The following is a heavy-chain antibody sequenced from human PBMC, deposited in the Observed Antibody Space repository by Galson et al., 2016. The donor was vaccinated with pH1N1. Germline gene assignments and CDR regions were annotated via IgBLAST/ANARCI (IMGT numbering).Heavy chain of an antibody. D-gene: IGHD3/OR15-3a*01. CDR2: LSSSGSTI. CDR3: ARDVGGEVDFAFDI. Sequence: LRLSCAASGFTFSDYYMSWIRRAPGKGLEWVSYLSSSGSTIYYADSVKGRFTISRDNAKNSLYLQMNGLRAEDTAVYFCARDVGGEVDFAFDIWGQGTMVTVSS. J-gene: IGHJ3*02. CDR1: GFTFSDYY. V-gene: IGHV3-11*04.